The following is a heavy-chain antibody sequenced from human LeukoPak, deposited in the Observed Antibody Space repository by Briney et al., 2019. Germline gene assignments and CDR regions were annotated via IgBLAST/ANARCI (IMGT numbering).Heavy chain of an antibody. CDR3: ARMMMADQNYYYYYGMDV. D-gene: IGHD5-24*01. V-gene: IGHV4-34*01. CDR1: GGSFSGYY. J-gene: IGHJ6*02. CDR2: INLSGRT. Sequence: SQTLSLTWAVYGGSFSGYYWSWIRQPPGKGLGWSGEINLSGRTNYNPSLKSRVTIPVDTSKNQSSLKLSSVTAADTAVYYCARMMMADQNYYYYYGMDVWGQGTTVTVSS.